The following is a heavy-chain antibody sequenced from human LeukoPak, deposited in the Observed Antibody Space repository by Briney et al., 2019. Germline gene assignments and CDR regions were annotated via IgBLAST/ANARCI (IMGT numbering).Heavy chain of an antibody. J-gene: IGHJ3*02. V-gene: IGHV3-7*05. Sequence: PGGSLRLSCAASAFTFSSFWMSWVRQTPGKGLEWVANIKRDGSEKYYVDSVKGRFTISRDNADNSLYLQMNSLRAEDTAFYYCARARDYGSGKANAFDIWGQGTMVTVSS. D-gene: IGHD3-10*01. CDR3: ARARDYGSGKANAFDI. CDR2: IKRDGSEK. CDR1: AFTFSSFW.